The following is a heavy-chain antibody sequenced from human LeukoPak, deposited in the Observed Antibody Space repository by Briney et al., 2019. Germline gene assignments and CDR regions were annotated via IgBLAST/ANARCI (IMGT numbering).Heavy chain of an antibody. CDR3: ARHGYSGYEYYYYYGMDV. CDR1: GGSISSSSYY. CDR2: IYYSGST. J-gene: IGHJ6*02. Sequence: SETLSLTCTVSGGSISSSSYYWGWIRQPPGKGLEWIGSIYYSGSTYYNPSLKSRVTISVDASKNQFSLKLSSVTAADTAVYYCARHGYSGYEYYYYYGMDVWGQGTTVTVSS. D-gene: IGHD5-12*01. V-gene: IGHV4-39*01.